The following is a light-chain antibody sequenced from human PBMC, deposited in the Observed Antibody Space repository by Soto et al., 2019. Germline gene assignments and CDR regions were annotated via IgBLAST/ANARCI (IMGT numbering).Light chain of an antibody. CDR1: QSISSS. CDR2: DAS. V-gene: IGKV1-5*01. J-gene: IGKJ2*01. CDR3: QQYDSSSPT. Sequence: DILMTQSPATLSSSVGDGATITCRASQSISSSLASYQQRPGNAPKFLMYDASSLATGVPSRFSGSGSGTEFTLTIRSLQPDDFAIYYCQQYDSSSPTFGQGTKLEIK.